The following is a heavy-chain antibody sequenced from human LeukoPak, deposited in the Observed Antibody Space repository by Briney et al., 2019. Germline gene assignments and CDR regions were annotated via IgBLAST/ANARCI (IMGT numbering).Heavy chain of an antibody. J-gene: IGHJ6*02. Sequence: PGGSLRLSCAASGFTVSSNYMSWVRQAPGKGLEWVSVIYSGGSTYYADSVKGRFTISRDNSKNTPYLQMNSLRAEDTAVYYCARDAKTRRYSSSWYVPTYYYYYGMDVWGQGTTVTVSS. CDR1: GFTVSSNY. CDR2: IYSGGST. D-gene: IGHD6-13*01. V-gene: IGHV3-53*01. CDR3: ARDAKTRRYSSSWYVPTYYYYYGMDV.